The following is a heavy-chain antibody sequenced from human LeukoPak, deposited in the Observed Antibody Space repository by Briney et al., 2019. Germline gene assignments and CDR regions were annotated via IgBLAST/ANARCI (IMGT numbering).Heavy chain of an antibody. J-gene: IGHJ4*02. V-gene: IGHV1-24*01. D-gene: IGHD2-21*02. Sequence: ASVKVSCKVSGYTLTELSVHWVRQAPGKGLEWMGGFDPEDGETIYAQKFQGRVTMTEDTSTDTAYMELSSLRSEDTAVYYCATERITAEPRDCYRFDYWGQGTLVTVSS. CDR2: FDPEDGET. CDR1: GYTLTELS. CDR3: ATERITAEPRDCYRFDY.